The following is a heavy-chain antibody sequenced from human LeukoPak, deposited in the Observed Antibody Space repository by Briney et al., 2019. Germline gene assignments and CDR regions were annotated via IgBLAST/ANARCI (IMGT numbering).Heavy chain of an antibody. CDR1: GFTFSNYA. V-gene: IGHV3-30*18. Sequence: PGESLRISCAASGFTFSNYAMTWVRQAPGKGLEWVAVISYDGSNKYYADSVKGRFTISRDNSKNTLYLQMNSLRAEDTAVYYCAKGAYYYGSGSYYVIGYWGQGTLVTVSS. J-gene: IGHJ4*02. CDR3: AKGAYYYGSGSYYVIGY. D-gene: IGHD3-10*01. CDR2: ISYDGSNK.